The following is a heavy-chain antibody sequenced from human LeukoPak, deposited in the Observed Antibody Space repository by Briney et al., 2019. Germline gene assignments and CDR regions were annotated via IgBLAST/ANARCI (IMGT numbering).Heavy chain of an antibody. D-gene: IGHD3-3*01. CDR2: ISYDGSNK. CDR1: GFTFSSYV. CDR3: ARDGPLITIFGYFDY. Sequence: GRSLRLSCAASGFTFSSYVMHWVRQAPGKRLEWVAGISYDGSNKYYAYSVKGRFTISRDNSKNTLYLQMNSLRAEATALYYCARDGPLITIFGYFDYWGQGTLVSVSS. J-gene: IGHJ4*02. V-gene: IGHV3-30*04.